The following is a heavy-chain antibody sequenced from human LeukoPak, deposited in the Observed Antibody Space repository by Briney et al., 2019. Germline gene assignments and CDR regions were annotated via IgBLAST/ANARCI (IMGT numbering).Heavy chain of an antibody. V-gene: IGHV3-30*18. D-gene: IGHD6-19*01. CDR2: ISYDGSNK. J-gene: IGHJ2*01. CDR1: GFPFSSYG. CDR3: AKDLGGGSGCYDL. Sequence: PGGSLRLSCAASGFPFSSYGMNWVRQAPGKGLEWVAIISYDGSNKYYADSVQGRFTISRDNSKNTLYLQMNSLRAEDTAVYYCAKDLGGGSGCYDLWGRGTLVTVSS.